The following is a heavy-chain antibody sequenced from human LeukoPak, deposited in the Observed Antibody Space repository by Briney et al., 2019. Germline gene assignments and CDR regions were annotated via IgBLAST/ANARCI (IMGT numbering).Heavy chain of an antibody. D-gene: IGHD3-10*01. CDR2: INYRVTS. CDR3: ARAVGGDGSGSL. Sequence: SETLSLTCTVSGDSINTYYWSWIRQPPGKGLEWIGYINYRVTSDYNPSLKSRVTMSVDMSTSQISLKLSSVTAADTAVYYCARAVGGDGSGSLWGPGTLVTVSS. V-gene: IGHV4-59*01. J-gene: IGHJ4*02. CDR1: GDSINTYY.